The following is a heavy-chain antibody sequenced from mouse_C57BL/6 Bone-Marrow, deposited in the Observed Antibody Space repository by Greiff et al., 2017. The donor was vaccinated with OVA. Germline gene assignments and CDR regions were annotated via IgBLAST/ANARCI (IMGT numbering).Heavy chain of an antibody. CDR2: INPNNGGT. J-gene: IGHJ2*01. CDR3: ARDYYGSSYYFDY. V-gene: IGHV1-26*01. CDR1: GYTFTDYY. Sequence: VQLHQSGPELVKPGASVKISCKASGYTFTDYYMNWVKQSHGKSLEWIGDINPNNGGTSYNQKFKGKATLTVDTSSSTAYMELRSLTSEDSAVYYCARDYYGSSYYFDYWGQGTTLTGSS. D-gene: IGHD1-1*01.